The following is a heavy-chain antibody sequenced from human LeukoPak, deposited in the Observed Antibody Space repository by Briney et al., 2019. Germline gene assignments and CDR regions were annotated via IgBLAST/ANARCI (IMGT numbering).Heavy chain of an antibody. V-gene: IGHV4-59*08. Sequence: SETLSLTCTVSGGSISSYYWSWIRQPPGKGLEWIGYIYYSGSTNYNPSLKSRVTISVDTSKNQFSLKLSSVTAADTAVYYCARLYSYDFWSGYNHYNWFDPWGQGTLVTVSS. J-gene: IGHJ5*02. D-gene: IGHD3-3*01. CDR2: IYYSGST. CDR1: GGSISSYY. CDR3: ARLYSYDFWSGYNHYNWFDP.